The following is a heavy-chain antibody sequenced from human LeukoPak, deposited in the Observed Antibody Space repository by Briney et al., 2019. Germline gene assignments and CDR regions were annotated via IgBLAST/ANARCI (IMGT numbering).Heavy chain of an antibody. CDR3: AKSSKETVTTGYFDY. D-gene: IGHD4-11*01. CDR2: IRYDGSNK. CDR1: GFTFSSYG. V-gene: IGHV3-30*02. Sequence: GGSLRPSCAASGFTFSSYGMHWVRQAPGKGLEWVAFIRYDGSNKYYADSVKGRFTISRDNSKNTLYLQMNSLRAEDTAVYYCAKSSKETVTTGYFDYWGQGTLVTVSS. J-gene: IGHJ4*02.